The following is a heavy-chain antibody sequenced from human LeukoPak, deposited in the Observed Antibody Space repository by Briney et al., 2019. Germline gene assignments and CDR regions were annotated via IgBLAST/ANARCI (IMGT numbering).Heavy chain of an antibody. D-gene: IGHD4-17*01. CDR1: GGSLSSSSYY. CDR2: IYYSGST. CDR3: ARRGDYEFDS. J-gene: IGHJ4*02. V-gene: IGHV4-39*01. Sequence: SETLSLTCTVSGGSLSSSSYYWGWIRQPPGKGLEWTGSIYYSGSTYYNPSLKSRVTISVDTSKSQFSLKLTSVTAADTAVYYCARRGDYEFDSWGQGTLVTVSS.